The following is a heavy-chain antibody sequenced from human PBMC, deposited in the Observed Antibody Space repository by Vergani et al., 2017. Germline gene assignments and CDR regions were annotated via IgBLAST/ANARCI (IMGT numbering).Heavy chain of an antibody. D-gene: IGHD2-21*01. V-gene: IGHV3-66*02. J-gene: IGHJ4*02. CDR1: GFTVSSSY. Sequence: EVQLVESGGGLVQPGGSLRLSCAASGFTVSSSYMSWVRQAPGKGLEWVSIIYSVGTTYYADSVKGRFTISRDNSKNTLYLLMNSLRPEDTAVYYCARVRGDCFDYWGQGTLVTVSS. CDR2: IYSVGTT. CDR3: ARVRGDCFDY.